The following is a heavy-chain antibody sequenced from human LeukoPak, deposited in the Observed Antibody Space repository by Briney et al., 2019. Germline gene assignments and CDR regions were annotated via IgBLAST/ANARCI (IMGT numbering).Heavy chain of an antibody. Sequence: PSETLSLTCTVSGGSFSSFYWSWIRQPPGKGLEWIGYIYHSGSTNYNPSLKSRVTISADTSKDQFSLKLASVTAADTAVYYCATGYSSTWYYFDYWGQGTLVTVSS. CDR1: GGSFSSFY. CDR2: IYHSGST. J-gene: IGHJ4*02. D-gene: IGHD6-13*01. CDR3: ATGYSSTWYYFDY. V-gene: IGHV4-59*01.